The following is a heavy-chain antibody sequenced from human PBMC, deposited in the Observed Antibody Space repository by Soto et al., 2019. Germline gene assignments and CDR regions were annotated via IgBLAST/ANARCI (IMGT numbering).Heavy chain of an antibody. Sequence: QVQLQQWGAGLLKPSETRSLTCAVYGGSFSGYYWSWIRQPPGKGLEWIGEIDHSGSTNYNPSLKRRVTISVDTSKNQFSLQLSSVTAADTAVYYCASRLADIVATTYTDYWGHGTLVTVSS. CDR1: GGSFSGYY. V-gene: IGHV4-34*01. CDR3: ASRLADIVATTYTDY. J-gene: IGHJ4*01. CDR2: IDHSGST. D-gene: IGHD5-12*01.